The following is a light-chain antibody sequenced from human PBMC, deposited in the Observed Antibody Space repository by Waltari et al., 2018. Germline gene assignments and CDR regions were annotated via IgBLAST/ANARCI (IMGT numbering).Light chain of an antibody. CDR1: FSNIESNT. V-gene: IGLV1-44*01. CDR3: AAWDDSLNGIV. Sequence: QSVLTQSPSASGTPGQRVAISCSGSFSNIESNTVNWYQQLQGTAPKLLIYSDNQRPSGVPDRFSGSNSGTSASLAISGLQSEDEADYYCAAWDDSLNGIVFGGGTKLTVL. CDR2: SDN. J-gene: IGLJ2*01.